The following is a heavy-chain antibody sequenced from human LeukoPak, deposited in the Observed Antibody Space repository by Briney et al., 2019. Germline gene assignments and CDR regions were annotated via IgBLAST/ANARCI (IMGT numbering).Heavy chain of an antibody. D-gene: IGHD1-26*01. Sequence: GGSLRLSCAASGFTFTDYWMTWVRQVPGKGLEWGANINRGGSESYYVDSVKGRFTISRDNAKNSLYLHMDSLRVDDTAVYYCARVGAWELQRVFDYWGQGTLVTVSS. CDR2: INRGGSES. CDR3: ARVGAWELQRVFDY. CDR1: GFTFTDYW. V-gene: IGHV3-7*01. J-gene: IGHJ4*02.